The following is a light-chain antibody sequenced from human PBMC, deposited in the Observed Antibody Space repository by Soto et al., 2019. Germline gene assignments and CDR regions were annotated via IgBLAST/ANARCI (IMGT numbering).Light chain of an antibody. Sequence: DIQMTQSPSTLSASVGDRVTITCRASQGIRDDLSWYQQKPGKAPKRLIYGASTLQSGGPLRFSGSGSGTGFTLTISSLQPEDSATYYCLQHNTYPRTFGQGTKVDIK. J-gene: IGKJ1*01. CDR2: GAS. CDR1: QGIRDD. CDR3: LQHNTYPRT. V-gene: IGKV1-17*01.